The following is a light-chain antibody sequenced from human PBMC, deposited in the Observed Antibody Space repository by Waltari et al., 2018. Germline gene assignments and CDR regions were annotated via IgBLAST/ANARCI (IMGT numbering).Light chain of an antibody. CDR3: STWDDYLSGVV. Sequence: SVLTQPPSASGTPGQTVTISCSGRYSNMGTNTVKWYQQLPGMAPKLLIYSDNQRPSGVPDRFSGSTSGTSASLAISGLQSEDEADYYCSTWDDYLSGVVCGEGTKLTVL. J-gene: IGLJ2*01. CDR2: SDN. V-gene: IGLV1-44*01. CDR1: YSNMGTNT.